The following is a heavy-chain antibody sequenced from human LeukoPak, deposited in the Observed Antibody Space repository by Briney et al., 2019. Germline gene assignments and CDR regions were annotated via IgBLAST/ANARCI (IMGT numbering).Heavy chain of an antibody. Sequence: GGSLRLSCAASGFTFSSYWMSWVGQAPGKGLEWVANIKQDGSEENFVDSVKGRFTISRDNAKKSLYLQMNSLRAEDTAVYYCARGSSAGASLRHDYWGQGTLVTVSS. CDR3: ARGSSAGASLRHDY. D-gene: IGHD1-26*01. J-gene: IGHJ4*02. CDR2: IKQDGSEE. CDR1: GFTFSSYW. V-gene: IGHV3-7*01.